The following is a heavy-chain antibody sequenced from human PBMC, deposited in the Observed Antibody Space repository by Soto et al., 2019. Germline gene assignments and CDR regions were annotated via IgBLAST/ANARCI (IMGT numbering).Heavy chain of an antibody. J-gene: IGHJ4*02. CDR3: SRCHFWRGYFDY. Sequence: AVGSLRLSCTTSVCTFGDYAMSWFRQAPGKWLEWVGFIRSKVYGGATENAASAKGRFTISRDDSKSIAYLQMNSLQTEDTAVYYCSRCHFWRGYFDYWGQATLVSVS. CDR1: VCTFGDYA. CDR2: IRSKVYGGAT. V-gene: IGHV3-49*03. D-gene: IGHD3-3*02.